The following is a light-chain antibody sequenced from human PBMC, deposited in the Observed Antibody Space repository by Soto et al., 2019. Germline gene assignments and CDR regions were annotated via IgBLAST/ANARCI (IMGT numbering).Light chain of an antibody. CDR1: QSVSSY. CDR3: LQRSNWPPIT. V-gene: IGKV3-11*01. Sequence: EIVLTQSPATLSLSPGERATLSCRASQSVSSYLAWYQQKPGQAPRLLIYDASNRATGIPARFSGSGSGTDFTLTVGSLEPEDFAVYYCLQRSNWPPITSGQGTRLEIK. CDR2: DAS. J-gene: IGKJ5*01.